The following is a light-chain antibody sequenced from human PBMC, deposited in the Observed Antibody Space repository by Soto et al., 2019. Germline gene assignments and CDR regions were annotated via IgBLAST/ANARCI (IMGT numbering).Light chain of an antibody. V-gene: IGLV1-40*01. J-gene: IGLJ2*01. Sequence: QSALTQPASVSGSPGQSITISCTGSSSNIGAGYDVHWYQQLPGTAPKLLIYGDSNRPSGVPDRFSGSKSGTSASLAITGLQAEDEADYYCQSYDTTLSGSRVFGRGTKLTVL. CDR1: SSNIGAGYD. CDR2: GDS. CDR3: QSYDTTLSGSRV.